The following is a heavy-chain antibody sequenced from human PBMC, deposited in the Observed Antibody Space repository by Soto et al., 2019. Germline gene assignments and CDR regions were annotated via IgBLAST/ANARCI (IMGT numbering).Heavy chain of an antibody. Sequence: PGGSLRLSCAASGFTFSDYYMSWVRQAPGRGLEWISYSSNSGTFARYATSVKGRFSISRDNANNSLYLEMDSLRVEDTAVYYCARSGDNFNVLDYWGQGTLVTVSS. CDR2: SSNSGTFA. D-gene: IGHD1-1*01. CDR3: ARSGDNFNVLDY. CDR1: GFTFSDYY. J-gene: IGHJ4*02. V-gene: IGHV3-11*06.